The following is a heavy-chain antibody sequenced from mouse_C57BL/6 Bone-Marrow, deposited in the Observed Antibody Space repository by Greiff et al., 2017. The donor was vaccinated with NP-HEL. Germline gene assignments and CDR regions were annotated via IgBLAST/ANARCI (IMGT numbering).Heavy chain of an antibody. D-gene: IGHD3-2*02. CDR2: IYPRSGNT. CDR3: ARGGRLYFAF. Sequence: QVQLQQSGAELARPGASVKLSCKASGYTFTSYGISWVKQRTGQGLEWIGEIYPRSGNTYYIEKFKGKATLTADKSSSTAYMELRRLPSADSAVVFCARGGRLYFAFWGQGTTLTVSA. V-gene: IGHV1-81*01. J-gene: IGHJ2*01. CDR1: GYTFTSYG.